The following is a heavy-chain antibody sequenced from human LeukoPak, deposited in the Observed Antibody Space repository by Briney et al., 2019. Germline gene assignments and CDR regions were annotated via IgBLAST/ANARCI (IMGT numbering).Heavy chain of an antibody. CDR1: GGSISSSSYY. CDR2: IYYSGST. V-gene: IGHV4-39*01. D-gene: IGHD3-3*01. J-gene: IGHJ4*02. CDR3: ARQPTWSGYVQPFDY. Sequence: PSETLSLTCTVSGGSISSSSYYWGWIRQPPGKGLEWIGSIYYSGSTYYNPSLKSRVTISVDTSKNQCSLKLSSVTAADTAVYFCARQPTWSGYVQPFDYWGQGTLVTVSS.